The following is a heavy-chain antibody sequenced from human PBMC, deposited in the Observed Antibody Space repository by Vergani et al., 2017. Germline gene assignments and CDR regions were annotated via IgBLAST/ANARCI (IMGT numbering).Heavy chain of an antibody. J-gene: IGHJ4*02. CDR1: GFTFSSYG. D-gene: IGHD6-6*01. CDR3: ARDSSSRGHYLVGPLDS. V-gene: IGHV3-33*01. CDR2: IWYDGSNK. Sequence: QVQLVESGGGVVQPGRSLRLSCAASGFTFSSYGMHWVRQAPGKGLEWVAVIWYDGSNKYYADSVKGRFTISRDNSKNTLYLQMNSLRAEDTAVYYCARDSSSRGHYLVGPLDSWGLGTLVTVSS.